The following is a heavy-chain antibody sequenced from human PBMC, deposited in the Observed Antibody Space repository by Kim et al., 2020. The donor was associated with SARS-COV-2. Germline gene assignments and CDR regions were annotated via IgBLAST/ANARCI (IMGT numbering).Heavy chain of an antibody. V-gene: IGHV4-61*01. Sequence: SETLSLTCTVSGISVSNRTYYWSWIRQPPGKRLEWIGYVYYSGSTNYNPSLKSRVSITLETSRNQLSLRLTSVTDADTAVYYCAREAGSGYSPFDLWGQGTMVSVSS. CDR2: VYYSGST. D-gene: IGHD3-22*01. J-gene: IGHJ3*01. CDR1: GISVSNRTYY. CDR3: AREAGSGYSPFDL.